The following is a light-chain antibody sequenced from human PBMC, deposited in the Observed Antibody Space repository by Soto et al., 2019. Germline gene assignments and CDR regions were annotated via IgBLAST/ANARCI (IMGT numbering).Light chain of an antibody. J-gene: IGKJ4*01. V-gene: IGKV1-9*01. CDR3: QQFNDCPLT. CDR1: QAISSY. CDR2: GAS. Sequence: DIQLTQSPSFLSASVGDRVTITCRASQAISSYLAWYQQKPGKPPKLLIYGASTLQSDVPSRFSGSGSGTEFTLTVSSLQAEDSATYYCQQFNDCPLTFGGGTKVDIK.